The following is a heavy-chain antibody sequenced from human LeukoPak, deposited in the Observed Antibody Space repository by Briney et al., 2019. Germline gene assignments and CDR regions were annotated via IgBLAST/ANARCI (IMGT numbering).Heavy chain of an antibody. J-gene: IGHJ3*02. Sequence: SEALSLTCTVSGGSISSYYWSWIRQPPGKGLEWIGYIYYSGSTNYNPSLKSRVTISVDTSKNQFSLKLSSVTAADTAVYYCARENSSGYYPPMAFDIWGQGTMVTVSS. V-gene: IGHV4-59*01. CDR2: IYYSGST. CDR3: ARENSSGYYPPMAFDI. CDR1: GGSISSYY. D-gene: IGHD3-22*01.